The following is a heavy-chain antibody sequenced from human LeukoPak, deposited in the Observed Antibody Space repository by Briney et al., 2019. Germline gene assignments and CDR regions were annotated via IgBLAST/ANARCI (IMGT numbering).Heavy chain of an antibody. Sequence: GGSLRLSCAASGFTFADYVMHWIRQAPGKGLEWVSLINGDGGSTYCADSVKSRFTISRDNSKNSLYLQMNSLRTEDTALYYCAKVGVYSYGYNNWFDPWGQGTLVTVAS. CDR1: GFTFADYV. D-gene: IGHD5-18*01. J-gene: IGHJ5*02. CDR2: INGDGGST. CDR3: AKVGVYSYGYNNWFDP. V-gene: IGHV3-43*02.